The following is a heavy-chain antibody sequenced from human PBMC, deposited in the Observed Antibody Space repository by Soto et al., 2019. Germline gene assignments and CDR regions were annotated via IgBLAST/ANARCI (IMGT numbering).Heavy chain of an antibody. CDR1: GASINNNDYY. V-gene: IGHV4-30-4*01. Sequence: SETLSLTCTVSGASINNNDYYWSWIRQTPGKGLEWIGYVYYSGTTDYIPSLKSRLSMSIDKSQNQFTLKLNSVTAADTATYYCARMSYFYDKWYFDLWGRGTLVTVSS. CDR3: ARMSYFYDKWYFDL. D-gene: IGHD3-22*01. CDR2: VYYSGTT. J-gene: IGHJ2*01.